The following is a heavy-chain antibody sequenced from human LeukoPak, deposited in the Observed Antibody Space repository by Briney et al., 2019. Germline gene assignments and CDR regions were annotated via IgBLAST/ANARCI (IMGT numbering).Heavy chain of an antibody. CDR2: ISAYNGNT. Sequence: ASVKVSCKASGYTFTSYGISWVRQAPGQGLEWMGWISAYNGNTNYAQKLQGRVTMTTDTSTSKAYMELRSLRSDDTAVYYCARVGDPQSGYYYYYMDVWGKGTTVTVSS. J-gene: IGHJ6*03. CDR3: ARVGDPQSGYYYYYMDV. CDR1: GYTFTSYG. D-gene: IGHD3-10*01. V-gene: IGHV1-18*01.